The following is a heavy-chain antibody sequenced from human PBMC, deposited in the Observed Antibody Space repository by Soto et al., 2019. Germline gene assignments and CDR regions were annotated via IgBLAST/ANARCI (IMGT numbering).Heavy chain of an antibody. D-gene: IGHD5-18*01. CDR3: ARDGNTAMVAYYYGMDV. CDR2: ISSSSSTI. Sequence: EVQLVESGGGLVQPGGSLRLSCAASGFTFSSYSMNWVRQAPGKGLEWVSYISSSSSTIYYADSVKGRFTISRDNDKHSLYLKMNSLRDEDTAVYYCARDGNTAMVAYYYGMDVWGQGTTVTVSS. J-gene: IGHJ6*02. V-gene: IGHV3-48*02. CDR1: GFTFSSYS.